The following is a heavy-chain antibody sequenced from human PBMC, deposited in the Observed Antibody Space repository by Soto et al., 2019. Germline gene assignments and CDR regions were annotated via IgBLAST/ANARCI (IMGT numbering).Heavy chain of an antibody. D-gene: IGHD2-15*01. V-gene: IGHV3-21*01. CDR1: GFTFSSYS. J-gene: IGHJ4*02. Sequence: EVQLVESGGGLVKPGGSLRLSCAASGFTFSSYSMNWVRQAPGKGLEWVSSISSSSSYIYYADSVKGRFTISRDNAKNSLYLQMNSLRAEDPAVYYCARVQEEYCSGGSCYSGEGHDYWGQGTLVTVSS. CDR3: ARVQEEYCSGGSCYSGEGHDY. CDR2: ISSSSSYI.